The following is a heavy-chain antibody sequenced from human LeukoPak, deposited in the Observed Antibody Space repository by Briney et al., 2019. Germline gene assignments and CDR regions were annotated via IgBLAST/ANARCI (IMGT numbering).Heavy chain of an antibody. J-gene: IGHJ5*02. CDR3: ARSTGIAVAAAPPDWFDP. Sequence: ASVKVSCKASGYTFTSYAMHWVRQAPGQRLEWMGWINAGNGNTKYSQKLQGRVTMTTDTSTSTAYMELRSLRSDDTAVYYCARSTGIAVAAAPPDWFDPWGQGTLVTVSS. CDR1: GYTFTSYA. D-gene: IGHD6-19*01. CDR2: INAGNGNT. V-gene: IGHV1-3*01.